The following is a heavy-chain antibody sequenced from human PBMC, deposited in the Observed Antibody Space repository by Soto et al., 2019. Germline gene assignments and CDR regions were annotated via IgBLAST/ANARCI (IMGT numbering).Heavy chain of an antibody. J-gene: IGHJ6*02. CDR3: AREEVPQWFSRGYYGMDV. Sequence: QVQLQQWGAGLLKPSETLSLTCAVYGGSFSGYYWGWIRQPPGKGLEWIGEINHSGSTNYNPSLKSRVTISVDSSKNQLSLKLSSVTAADMAVYFCAREEVPQWFSRGYYGMDVWGQGTTVTVSS. V-gene: IGHV4-34*01. D-gene: IGHD2-8*01. CDR1: GGSFSGYY. CDR2: INHSGST.